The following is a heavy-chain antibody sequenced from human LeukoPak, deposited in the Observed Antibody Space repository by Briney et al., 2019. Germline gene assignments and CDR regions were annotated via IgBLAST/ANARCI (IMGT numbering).Heavy chain of an antibody. CDR3: GRDDYCDSSGYYYFDY. V-gene: IGHV1-69*04. D-gene: IGHD3-22*01. CDR1: GGTFTSYA. Sequence: SVKVSCKASGGTFTSYAISWVRHAPGQGLEWMGRIIPILGIANYAQKFQGRVTITADKSTSTAYMELGRLRYEGAAEYYCGRDDYCDSSGYYYFDYWGQGTLVTVSS. J-gene: IGHJ4*02. CDR2: IIPILGIA.